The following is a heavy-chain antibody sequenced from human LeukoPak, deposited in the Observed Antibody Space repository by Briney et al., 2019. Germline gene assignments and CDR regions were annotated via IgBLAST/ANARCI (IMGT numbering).Heavy chain of an antibody. CDR3: AGYTTSRTKEYYFDY. CDR2: ISYDGNSK. D-gene: IGHD6-13*01. J-gene: IGHJ4*02. CDR1: GFTFSSYA. V-gene: IGHV3-30-3*01. Sequence: GGSLRLSCAASGFTFSSYAMHWVRQAPGKGLEWVAVISYDGNSKYYADSVKGRFTISRDNSKNTLFLQLNSLRAEDTAVYYCAGYTTSRTKEYYFDYWGQGTLVTVSS.